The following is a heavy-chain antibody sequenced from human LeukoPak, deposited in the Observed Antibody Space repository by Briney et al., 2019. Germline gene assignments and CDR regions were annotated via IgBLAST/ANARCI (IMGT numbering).Heavy chain of an antibody. CDR3: ARLSSRGYEISWWFEP. V-gene: IGHV5-51*01. J-gene: IGHJ5*02. Sequence: GAALEISWKGSGYHLTNYWIGLVRPVPGKGLKLIGIIYPCDSDAIYSRSFQGQVTISPDKSINTAFLQWSNLKAPGPARYFFARLSSRGYEISWWFEPWGQGTLVTVSS. CDR2: IYPCDSDA. D-gene: IGHD5-12*01. CDR1: GYHLTNYW.